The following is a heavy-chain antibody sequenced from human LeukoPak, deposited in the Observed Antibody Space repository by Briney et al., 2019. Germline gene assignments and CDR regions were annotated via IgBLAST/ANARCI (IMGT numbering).Heavy chain of an antibody. J-gene: IGHJ6*04. V-gene: IGHV4-4*07. CDR1: GGSISNYY. CDR2: KSVSGHT. Sequence: SETLSLTCTVSGGSISNYYWNWIRQPAGKGLEWIGRKSVSGHTNYRSSLESRVTMSVDTSKNQFSLRLNSVTTADTAVYYCVRVSRIDYGANPEGDVWGKGITVIVSS. D-gene: IGHD4/OR15-4a*01. CDR3: VRVSRIDYGANPEGDV.